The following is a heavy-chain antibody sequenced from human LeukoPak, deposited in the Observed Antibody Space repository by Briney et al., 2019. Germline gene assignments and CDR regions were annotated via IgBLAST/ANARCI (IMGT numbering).Heavy chain of an antibody. Sequence: GGSLRLSCAVSGFTFVDYAMHWVRRAPGKGLEWVAGISWDCFTIDYADSVRGRFTISRDNARNSLYLQMDSLTPEDTALYYCGKDTEQWLVHIGSWGQGTLVTVSS. CDR1: GFTFVDYA. J-gene: IGHJ4*02. V-gene: IGHV3-9*01. D-gene: IGHD6-19*01. CDR2: ISWDCFTI. CDR3: GKDTEQWLVHIGS.